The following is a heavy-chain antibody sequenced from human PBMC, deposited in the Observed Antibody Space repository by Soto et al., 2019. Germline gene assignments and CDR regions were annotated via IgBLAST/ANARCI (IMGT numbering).Heavy chain of an antibody. CDR3: AREVEWFDC. CDR2: ISYDGSNK. Sequence: QVQVVESGGGVVQPGRSLRLSCAASGFTFSSYAMHWVRQAPGKGLEWVAVISYDGSNKYYADSVKGRFTISRDNSKNTLYLQMNSLRAEDMAVYYCAREVEWFDCWGQGTLVTVSS. D-gene: IGHD3-3*01. CDR1: GFTFSSYA. V-gene: IGHV3-30-3*01. J-gene: IGHJ4*02.